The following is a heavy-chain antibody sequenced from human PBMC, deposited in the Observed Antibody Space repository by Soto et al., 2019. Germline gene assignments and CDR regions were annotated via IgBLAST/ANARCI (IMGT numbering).Heavy chain of an antibody. Sequence: SETLSLTCTVSGGSISSGGYYWSWIRQHPGKGLEWIGYIYYSGSTYYNPSPKSRATISVDTSKNQFSLKLSSVTAADTAVYYCARESSSGNWFDPWGQGTLVTVSS. V-gene: IGHV4-31*03. CDR3: ARESSSGNWFDP. CDR1: GGSISSGGYY. D-gene: IGHD6-6*01. CDR2: IYYSGST. J-gene: IGHJ5*02.